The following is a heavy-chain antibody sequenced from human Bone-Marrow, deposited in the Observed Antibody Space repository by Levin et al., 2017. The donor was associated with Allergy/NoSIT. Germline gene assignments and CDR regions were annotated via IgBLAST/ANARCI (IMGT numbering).Heavy chain of an antibody. CDR1: KFMFDDYG. V-gene: IGHV3-9*03. Sequence: PGESLKISCATSKFMFDDYGMYWVRQAPGKGLEWVSGISWNSGKTHYADSVKGRFVISRDNAKNSLYLQMNSLRTEDMALYYCVKSLNTMTIHDGFDFWGQGTMVTVSA. J-gene: IGHJ3*01. D-gene: IGHD1/OR15-1a*01. CDR2: ISWNSGKT. CDR3: VKSLNTMTIHDGFDF.